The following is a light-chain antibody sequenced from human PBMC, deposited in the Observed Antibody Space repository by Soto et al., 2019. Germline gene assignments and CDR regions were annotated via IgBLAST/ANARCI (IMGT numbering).Light chain of an antibody. CDR1: SSNIGGNS. CDR2: DDN. CDR3: GSWDSSLSAYV. J-gene: IGLJ1*01. V-gene: IGLV1-51*01. Sequence: QSVLAPPPSESASPGQKVTISCSGVSSNIGGNSVSWYQQLPGTAPKLLIYDDNKRPSGIPDRFSGSKSGTSATLGITGFQTGDEADYYCGSWDSSLSAYVFGTGTKVTVL.